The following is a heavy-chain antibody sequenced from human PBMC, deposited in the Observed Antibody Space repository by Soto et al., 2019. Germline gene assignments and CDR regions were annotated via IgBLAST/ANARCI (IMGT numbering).Heavy chain of an antibody. V-gene: IGHV1-46*01. D-gene: IGHD4-4*01. J-gene: IGHJ5*02. CDR1: GYTFTSYY. CDR3: ARDRSKGYFDP. CDR2: INPSGGST. Sequence: ASVKVSCKASGYTFTSYYMYWVRQAPGQGLEWMGIINPSGGSTSYAQKFQGRVTMTRDTSTSTVYMELSSLRAEDTAVYYCARDRSKGYFDPWGQGTLVTVSS.